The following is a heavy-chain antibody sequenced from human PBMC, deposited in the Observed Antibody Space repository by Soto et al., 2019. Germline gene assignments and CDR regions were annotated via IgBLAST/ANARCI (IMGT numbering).Heavy chain of an antibody. CDR1: GGSVTSATYF. V-gene: IGHV4-61*01. D-gene: IGHD6-19*01. CDR2: IYYTGKT. CDR3: AARRVAVAGLGVY. J-gene: IGHJ4*02. Sequence: QMQLQESGPRLVKPSETLSLTCTVSGGSVTSATYFWSWIRQPPGRGPEWIGYIYYTGKTIYTASLKSRLTMSVDTSKDKFYVRLSSVTAADTAVCFCAARRVAVAGLGVYWGPGTVVTVSS.